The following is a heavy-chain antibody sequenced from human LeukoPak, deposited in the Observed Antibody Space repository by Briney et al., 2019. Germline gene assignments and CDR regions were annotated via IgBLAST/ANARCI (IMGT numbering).Heavy chain of an antibody. J-gene: IGHJ4*02. CDR2: ISYDGSNK. CDR3: AKDPHIDTAMVPPDY. Sequence: GGSLRLSCAASGFTFSSYGMHWVRQAPGKGLEWVAVISYDGSNKYYADSVKGRFTISRDNSKNTLYLQMNSLRAEDMAVYYCAKDPHIDTAMVPPDYWGQGTLVTVSS. D-gene: IGHD5-18*01. CDR1: GFTFSSYG. V-gene: IGHV3-30*18.